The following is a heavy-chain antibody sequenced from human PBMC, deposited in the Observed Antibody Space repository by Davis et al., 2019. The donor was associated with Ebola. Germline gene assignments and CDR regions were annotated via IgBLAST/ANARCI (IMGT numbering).Heavy chain of an antibody. D-gene: IGHD3-9*01. CDR2: INHSGST. V-gene: IGHV4-34*01. J-gene: IGHJ3*02. Sequence: PSETLSLTCAVYGGSFSGYYWSWIRQPPGKGLEWIGEINHSGSTNYNSSLKSRVTISVDTSKNQFSLKLSSVTAADTAVYYCALRYFDWFGDAFDIWGQGTMVTVSS. CDR1: GGSFSGYY. CDR3: ALRYFDWFGDAFDI.